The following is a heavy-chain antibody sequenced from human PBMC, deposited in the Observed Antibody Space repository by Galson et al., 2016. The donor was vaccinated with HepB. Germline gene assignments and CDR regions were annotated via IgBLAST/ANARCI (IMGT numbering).Heavy chain of an antibody. J-gene: IGHJ3*01. CDR2: LNGRTGRT. Sequence: SLRLSCAASGFTFNNYAMSWARQAPGKGLEWVSVLNGRTGRTYYADSVKGRFIISRDNSKNTLYLQMSNLRAEDTAVYYCAKACRGSYDDGCAFDFWGQGTMVTVSP. CDR1: GFTFNNYA. V-gene: IGHV3-23*01. D-gene: IGHD1-26*01. CDR3: AKACRGSYDDGCAFDF.